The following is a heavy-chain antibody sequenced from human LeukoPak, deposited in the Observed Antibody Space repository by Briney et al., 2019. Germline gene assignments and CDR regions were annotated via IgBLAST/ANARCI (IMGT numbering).Heavy chain of an antibody. CDR1: RFPFSNYA. Sequence: GGSLRLSCAASRFPFSNYAMHWVRQAPGKGLEWVAFISYVGTDTNYADSVKGRFTISRDDSKNTVYLLMSSLRVEDTAVYYCARDESTDFDYWGQGTLVTVSS. CDR3: ARDESTDFDY. CDR2: ISYVGTDT. J-gene: IGHJ4*02. V-gene: IGHV3-30*04.